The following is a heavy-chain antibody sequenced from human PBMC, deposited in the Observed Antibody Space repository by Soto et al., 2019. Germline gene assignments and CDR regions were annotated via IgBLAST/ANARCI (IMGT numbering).Heavy chain of an antibody. J-gene: IGHJ4*02. Sequence: PGGALRLSCEASGFTFSSYWMHWVRQAPGGELEWVSRINSDPTNTMYAASVKRRFTISRDNAKNTLYLHMDSLRADDTAVYSCTKGGTSTSYWGLFDYWGQGTLVTVSS. CDR2: INSDPTNT. CDR3: TKGGTSTSYWGLFDY. D-gene: IGHD7-27*01. V-gene: IGHV3-74*03. CDR1: GFTFSSYW.